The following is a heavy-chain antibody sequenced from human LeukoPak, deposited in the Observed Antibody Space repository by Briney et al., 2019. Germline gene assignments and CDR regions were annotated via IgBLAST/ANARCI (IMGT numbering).Heavy chain of an antibody. J-gene: IGHJ4*02. Sequence: PGGSLRLSCAASGFTVSNNYMSWVRQAPGKRLEWVSVIYSGGSTYYADSVKGRFTISRDNSKNTLYLQMNSLRAEDTAVYYCAKKSVPNTPPTFDYWGQGALVTVSS. D-gene: IGHD2-8*01. CDR2: IYSGGST. CDR3: AKKSVPNTPPTFDY. CDR1: GFTVSNNY. V-gene: IGHV3-53*01.